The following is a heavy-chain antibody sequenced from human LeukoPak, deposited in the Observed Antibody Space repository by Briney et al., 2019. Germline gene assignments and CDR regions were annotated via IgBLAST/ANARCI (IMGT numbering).Heavy chain of an antibody. CDR1: GGSFSGYY. D-gene: IGHD6-13*01. Sequence: PSETLSLTCAVYGGSFSGYYWSWIRQPPGKGLEWIGEINHSGSTNYNPSLKSRVTISVDTSKNQFSLRLSSVTAADTAVYYCARKDSSSWYKYFQHWGQGTLVTVSS. J-gene: IGHJ1*01. CDR3: ARKDSSSWYKYFQH. CDR2: INHSGST. V-gene: IGHV4-34*01.